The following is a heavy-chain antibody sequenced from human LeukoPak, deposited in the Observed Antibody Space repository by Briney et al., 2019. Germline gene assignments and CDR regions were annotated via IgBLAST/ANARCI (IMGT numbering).Heavy chain of an antibody. Sequence: SETLSLTCAVYGGSFSGYYWSWIRQPPGKGLEWIGEINHSGSTNYNPSLKSRVTISVDTSKNQFSLKLSSVTAADTAVYYWARGYDSSGYYFDYWGQGTLVTVSS. CDR1: GGSFSGYY. J-gene: IGHJ4*02. CDR2: INHSGST. CDR3: ARGYDSSGYYFDY. V-gene: IGHV4-34*01. D-gene: IGHD3-22*01.